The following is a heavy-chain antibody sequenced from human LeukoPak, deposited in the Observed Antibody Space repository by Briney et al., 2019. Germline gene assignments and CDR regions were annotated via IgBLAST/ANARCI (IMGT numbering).Heavy chain of an antibody. CDR3: ARDLLHRGYAFDI. CDR1: GGSINSGTYY. CDR2: IYSSGST. J-gene: IGHJ3*02. D-gene: IGHD5-12*01. Sequence: SETLSLTCTVSGGSINSGTYYWGWIRQPAGKGLEWIGRIYSSGSTNYNPSLKSRVTISVDMSKNQFSLELSSVSAADTAVYYCARDLLHRGYAFDIWGQGTMVTVSS. V-gene: IGHV4-61*02.